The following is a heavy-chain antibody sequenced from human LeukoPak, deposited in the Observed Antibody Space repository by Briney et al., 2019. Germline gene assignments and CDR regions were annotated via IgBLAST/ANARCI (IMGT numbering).Heavy chain of an antibody. CDR1: GFTFSDSY. Sequence: GGSLRLSCAASGFTFSDSYMTWVRQAPGKGVEWVAYISGSGHDINYSESAKGRFTISRDNAKNTLFLQMNSLRAEDTAVYYCARVSTIPYWGQGTLVTVSS. J-gene: IGHJ4*02. V-gene: IGHV3-11*04. CDR2: ISGSGHDI. D-gene: IGHD3-9*01. CDR3: ARVSTIPY.